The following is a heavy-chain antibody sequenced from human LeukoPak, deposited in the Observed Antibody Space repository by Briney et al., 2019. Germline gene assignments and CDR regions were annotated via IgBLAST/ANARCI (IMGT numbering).Heavy chain of an antibody. CDR3: ARWKKTYYYDSSGYS. D-gene: IGHD3-22*01. Sequence: PSETLSLTCAVYGGSFSGYYWSWIRQPPGKGLEWIGVINHSGSTNYNPSLKSRVTISVDTSKNQFSLKLSSVTAADTAVYYCARWKKTYYYDSSGYSWGQGTLVTVSS. CDR2: INHSGST. CDR1: GGSFSGYY. J-gene: IGHJ5*02. V-gene: IGHV4-34*01.